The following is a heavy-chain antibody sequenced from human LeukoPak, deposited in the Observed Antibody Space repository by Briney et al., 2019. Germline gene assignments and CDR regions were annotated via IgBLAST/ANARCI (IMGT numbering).Heavy chain of an antibody. CDR3: ARGTTVVTPDAFDI. V-gene: IGHV3-7*03. D-gene: IGHD4-23*01. CDR2: IKQDGSEK. J-gene: IGHJ3*02. Sequence: GGSLRLSCAASGFTFSSYWMSWVRQAPGKGLEWVANIKQDGSEKYYVDSVKGRFTISRDNAKNSLYLQMNSLRAEDTAVYYCARGTTVVTPDAFDIWGQGTMVTVSS. CDR1: GFTFSSYW.